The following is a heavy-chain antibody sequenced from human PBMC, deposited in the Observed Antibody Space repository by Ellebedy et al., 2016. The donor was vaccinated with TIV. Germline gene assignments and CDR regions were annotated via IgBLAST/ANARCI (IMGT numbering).Heavy chain of an antibody. Sequence: SQTLSLTCAVYGGSFSGYYWSWIRQPPGKGLEWIGYIYYSGSTNYNPSLKSRVTISVDTSKNQFSLKLSSVTAADTAVYYCARLCAQPLCDYWGQGTLVTVSS. CDR2: IYYSGST. V-gene: IGHV4-59*08. CDR1: GGSFSGYY. J-gene: IGHJ4*02. CDR3: ARLCAQPLCDY. D-gene: IGHD2-2*01.